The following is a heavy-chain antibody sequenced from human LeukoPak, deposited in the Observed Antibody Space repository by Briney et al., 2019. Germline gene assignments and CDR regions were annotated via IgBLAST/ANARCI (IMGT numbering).Heavy chain of an antibody. D-gene: IGHD5-24*01. CDR2: ITHDENIK. Sequence: HPGGSLRLSCKASGFPFSSYGMQWVRQAPGKGLEWVACITHDENIKYYADSVKGRFTIYRDNSENTLYLQMNSLRAEDTAVYYCAKENTRDDYIHFHHWGQGTLVTVSS. J-gene: IGHJ1*01. CDR3: AKENTRDDYIHFHH. V-gene: IGHV3-30*02. CDR1: GFPFSSYG.